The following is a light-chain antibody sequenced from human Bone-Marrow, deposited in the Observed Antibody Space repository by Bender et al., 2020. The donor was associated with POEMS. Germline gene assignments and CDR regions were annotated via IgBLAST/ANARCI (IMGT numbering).Light chain of an antibody. V-gene: IGLV2-23*02. J-gene: IGLJ3*02. CDR3: CSYAPTGRV. Sequence: QSALTQPASVSGSPGQSITISCTGTRSDVGSYNLVSWYQQHPGKAPKLMIYEVSKRPSGVSNRFSGSKSGNTASLTISGLQAEDEADYYCCSYAPTGRVFGGGTKLTVL. CDR2: EVS. CDR1: RSDVGSYNL.